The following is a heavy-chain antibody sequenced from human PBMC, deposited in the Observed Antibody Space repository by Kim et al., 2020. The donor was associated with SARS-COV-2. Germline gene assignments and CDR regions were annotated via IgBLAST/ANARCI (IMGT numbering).Heavy chain of an antibody. J-gene: IGHJ6*02. CDR2: TYYRSKWYN. V-gene: IGHV6-1*01. CDR1: GDSVSSNSAA. CDR3: ARDRIAAAGSFFYYYYGMDV. D-gene: IGHD6-13*01. Sequence: SQTLSLTCAISGDSVSSNSAAWNWIRQSPSIGLEWLGRTYYRSKWYNDYAVSVKSRITINPDTSKNQFSLQLNSVTPEDTAVYYCARDRIAAAGSFFYYYYGMDVWGQGTTVTVSS.